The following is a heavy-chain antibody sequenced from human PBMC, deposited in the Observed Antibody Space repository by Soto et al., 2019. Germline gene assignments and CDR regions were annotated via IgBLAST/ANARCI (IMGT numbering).Heavy chain of an antibody. Sequence: PGGSLRLSCAASGFTFSSYSTNWVRQAPGKGLEWVSYISSSSSTIYYADSVKGRFTISRDNAKNSLYLQMDSLRAEDTAVYYCARPAEDWYFDLWGRGTLVTVSS. V-gene: IGHV3-48*01. CDR1: GFTFSSYS. J-gene: IGHJ2*01. CDR3: ARPAEDWYFDL. CDR2: ISSSSSTI.